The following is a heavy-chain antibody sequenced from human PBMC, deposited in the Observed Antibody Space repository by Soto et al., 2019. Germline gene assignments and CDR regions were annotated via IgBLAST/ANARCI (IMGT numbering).Heavy chain of an antibody. CDR3: AAYYGSPLAVY. J-gene: IGHJ4*02. CDR1: GGSFSGYY. Sequence: PSETLSLTCAVYGGSFSGYYWSWIRQPPGKGLEWIGEINHSGSTNYNPSLRSRVIISVDTSKNQFSLKLGSVTAADTAVYYCAAYYGSPLAVYWGQGTLVTVSS. D-gene: IGHD3-10*01. V-gene: IGHV4-34*06. CDR2: INHSGST.